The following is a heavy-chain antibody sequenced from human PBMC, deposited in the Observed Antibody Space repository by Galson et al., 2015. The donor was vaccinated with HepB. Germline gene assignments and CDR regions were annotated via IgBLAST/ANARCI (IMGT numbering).Heavy chain of an antibody. Sequence: SLRLSCAASGFTFDDYTMHWVRQAPGKGLEWVSLISWDGGSTYYADSVKGRFTISRDNSKNSLYLQMNSLRTEDTALYYCAKDLDSSGGGGFDYWGQGTLVTVSS. CDR1: GFTFDDYT. CDR3: AKDLDSSGGGGFDY. CDR2: ISWDGGST. J-gene: IGHJ4*02. D-gene: IGHD6-19*01. V-gene: IGHV3-43*01.